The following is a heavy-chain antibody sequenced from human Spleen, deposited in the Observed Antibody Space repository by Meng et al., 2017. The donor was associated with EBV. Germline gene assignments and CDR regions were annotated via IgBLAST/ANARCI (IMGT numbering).Heavy chain of an antibody. CDR2: ISAYNGNT. Sequence: QVQLVQSGAEERKHGASVKVSCKAYGYTFTSNGFSWVRQAPGQGLEWMGWISAYNGNTNYAQKFQGRVTLTTDTSTSTAYMELRGLRSDDTAVYYCARDLDTGPYYFDYWGQGTLVTVSS. V-gene: IGHV1-18*01. D-gene: IGHD3-22*01. CDR1: GYTFTSNG. CDR3: ARDLDTGPYYFDY. J-gene: IGHJ4*02.